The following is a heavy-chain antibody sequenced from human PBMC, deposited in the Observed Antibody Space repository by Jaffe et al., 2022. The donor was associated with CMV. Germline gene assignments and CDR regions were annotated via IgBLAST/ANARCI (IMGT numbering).Heavy chain of an antibody. V-gene: IGHV4-34*01. D-gene: IGHD3-3*01. CDR2: INHSGST. CDR1: GGSFSGYY. Sequence: QVQLQQWGAGLLKPSETLSLTCAVYGGSFSGYYWSWIRQPPGKGLEWIGEINHSGSTNYNPSLKSRVTISVDTSKNQFSLKLSSVTAADTAVYYCARGSSYDFWSGSLWFDPWGQGTLVTVSS. CDR3: ARGSSYDFWSGSLWFDP. J-gene: IGHJ5*02.